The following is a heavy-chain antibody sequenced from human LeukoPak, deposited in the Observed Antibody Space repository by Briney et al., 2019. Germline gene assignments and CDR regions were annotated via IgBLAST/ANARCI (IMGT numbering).Heavy chain of an antibody. J-gene: IGHJ5*02. CDR2: IYSDGTT. D-gene: IGHD3-10*01. CDR1: GFTFSSYG. CDR3: AKPAYQGSWFDP. V-gene: IGHV3-NL1*01. Sequence: PGGSLRLSCAASGFTFSSYGMHWVRQAPGKGLEWVSVIYSDGTTYYADSVKGRFTISRDNSKNTLYLQMNSLRAEDTAVYYRAKPAYQGSWFDPWGQGTLVTVSS.